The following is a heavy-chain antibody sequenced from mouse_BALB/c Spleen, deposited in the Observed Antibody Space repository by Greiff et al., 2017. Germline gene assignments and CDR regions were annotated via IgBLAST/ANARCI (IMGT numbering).Heavy chain of an antibody. D-gene: IGHD2-2*01. CDR1: EYEFPSHD. V-gene: IGHV5-2*01. J-gene: IGHJ1*01. CDR3: ARQGGYRSYWYFDV. CDR2: INSDGGST. Sequence: VKVEESGGGLVQPGESLKLSCESNEYEFPSHDMSWVRKTPEKRLELVAAINSDGGSTYYPDTMERRFIISRDNTKKTLYLQMSSLRSEDTALYYCARQGGYRSYWYFDVWGAGTTVTVSS.